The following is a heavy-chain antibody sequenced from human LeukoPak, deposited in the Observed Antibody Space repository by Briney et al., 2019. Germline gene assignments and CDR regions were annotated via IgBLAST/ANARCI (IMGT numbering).Heavy chain of an antibody. J-gene: IGHJ4*02. CDR1: GFTFSSYA. V-gene: IGHV3-23*01. CDR3: ARDGIAAVDFDY. D-gene: IGHD6-13*01. CDR2: ISGSGGST. Sequence: GGSLRLSCAASGFTFSSYAMSWVRQAPGKGLEWVSAISGSGGSTYYADSVKGRFTISRDNAKNTLYLQMNSLRAEDTAVYYCARDGIAAVDFDYWGQGILVTVSS.